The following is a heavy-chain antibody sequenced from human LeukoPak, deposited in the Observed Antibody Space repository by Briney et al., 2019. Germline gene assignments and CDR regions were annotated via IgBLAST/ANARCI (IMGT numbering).Heavy chain of an antibody. Sequence: PSETLSLTCTVSGGSISSSSYYWGWSRQPPGKGLEWIGSIYYSGSTYYNPSLKSRVTISVDTSKNQFSLKLSSVTAADTAVYYCARGGMYYYGSGSYYTGTVNWFDPWGQGTLVTVSS. J-gene: IGHJ5*02. CDR3: ARGGMYYYGSGSYYTGTVNWFDP. V-gene: IGHV4-39*01. D-gene: IGHD3-10*01. CDR2: IYYSGST. CDR1: GGSISSSSYY.